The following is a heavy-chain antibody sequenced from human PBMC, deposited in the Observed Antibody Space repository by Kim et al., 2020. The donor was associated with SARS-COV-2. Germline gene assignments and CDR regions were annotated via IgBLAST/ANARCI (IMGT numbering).Heavy chain of an antibody. CDR2: INAGNGNT. CDR1: GYTFTSYA. Sequence: ASVKVSCKASGYTFTSYAMHWVRQAPGQRLEWMGWINAGNGNTKYSQKFQGRVTITRDTSASTAYMELSSLRSEDTAVYYCARSLTYYYDSSGSPFDYWGQGTLVTVSS. CDR3: ARSLTYYYDSSGSPFDY. J-gene: IGHJ4*02. D-gene: IGHD3-22*01. V-gene: IGHV1-3*01.